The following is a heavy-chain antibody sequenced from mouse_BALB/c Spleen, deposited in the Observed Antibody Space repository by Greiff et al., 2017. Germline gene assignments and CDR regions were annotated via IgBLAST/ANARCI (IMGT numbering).Heavy chain of an antibody. CDR3: ARAYYGSSGDYAMDY. Sequence: QVHVKQSGAELARPGASVKMSCKASGYTFTSYTMHWVKQRPGQGLEWIGYINPSSGYTNYNQKFKDKATLTADKSSSTAYMQLSSLTSEDSAVYYCARAYYGSSGDYAMDYWGQGTSVTVSS. D-gene: IGHD1-1*01. CDR1: GYTFTSYT. V-gene: IGHV1-4*01. J-gene: IGHJ4*01. CDR2: INPSSGYT.